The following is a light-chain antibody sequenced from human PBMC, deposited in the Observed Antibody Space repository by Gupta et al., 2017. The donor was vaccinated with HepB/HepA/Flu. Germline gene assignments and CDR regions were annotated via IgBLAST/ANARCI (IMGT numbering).Light chain of an antibody. J-gene: IGLJ1*01. CDR1: SSDVAHYNY. V-gene: IGLV2-14*01. Sequence: QSALTHPAPVSGSPGQSITISCTVTSSDVAHYNYVSWYQQHPGEAPKLMIYGVSDRPSGVSDRFSGSKSGNTASLTISGLQAEDEADYYCSSYTRSSSLVFGTGTKVTLL. CDR3: SSYTRSSSLV. CDR2: GVS.